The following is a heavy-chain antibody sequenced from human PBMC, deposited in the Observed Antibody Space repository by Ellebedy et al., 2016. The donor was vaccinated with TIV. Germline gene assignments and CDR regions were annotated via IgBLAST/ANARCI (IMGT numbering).Heavy chain of an antibody. CDR2: ISDSGASS. D-gene: IGHD5-24*01. CDR1: GFRFSNFD. J-gene: IGHJ4*02. Sequence: GGSLRLSCAASGFRFSNFDMSWVRQAPGKGLEWVSIISDSGASSDYTDSAKGRFTISRDNSKNTVSLQMNKLRAEDTAAYYCAKESGNGYNHFDYWGQGTLVTVSS. V-gene: IGHV3-23*01. CDR3: AKESGNGYNHFDY.